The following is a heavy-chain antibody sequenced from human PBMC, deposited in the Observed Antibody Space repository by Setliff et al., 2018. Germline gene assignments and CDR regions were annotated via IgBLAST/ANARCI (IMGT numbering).Heavy chain of an antibody. V-gene: IGHV4-61*09. Sequence: SETLSLTCNVSGVSIANTASYWSWIRQPAGKTLEWIGQVHVGGKTYYNPSFESRVSISVDTSTNQVSVNLRSVTAADTAVYYCARGRNVAARLIDSWGQGTLVTVSS. CDR1: GVSIANTASY. CDR3: ARGRNVAARLIDS. D-gene: IGHD6-6*01. J-gene: IGHJ4*02. CDR2: VHVGGKT.